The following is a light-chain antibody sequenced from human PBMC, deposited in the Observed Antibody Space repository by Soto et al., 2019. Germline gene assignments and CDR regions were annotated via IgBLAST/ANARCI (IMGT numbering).Light chain of an antibody. CDR1: SSDVGRYNY. V-gene: IGLV2-14*03. J-gene: IGLJ1*01. CDR3: NSYTGTSARYV. CDR2: DVT. Sequence: QSVLTQPASVSGSPGQSITISCTGTSSDVGRYNYVSWYQQHPGKAPKLIISDVTDRPSGVSNRFSGSKSGSTASLTISGLQAEDEADYYCNSYTGTSARYVFGTGTKLTVL.